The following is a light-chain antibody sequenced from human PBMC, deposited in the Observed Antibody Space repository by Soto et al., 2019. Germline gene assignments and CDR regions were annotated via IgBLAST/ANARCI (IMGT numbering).Light chain of an antibody. CDR1: RDVGSD. Sequence: QMAQSPSSLSASVGEKIIITCRASRDVGSDVSWYQQKPGQAPKLLIYAASNLYTGVPSRFSGSRSGTEFTLTISSLQPEDFASYYCLQDYGDSWTFGQGTKVDIK. CDR2: AAS. CDR3: LQDYGDSWT. V-gene: IGKV1-6*01. J-gene: IGKJ1*01.